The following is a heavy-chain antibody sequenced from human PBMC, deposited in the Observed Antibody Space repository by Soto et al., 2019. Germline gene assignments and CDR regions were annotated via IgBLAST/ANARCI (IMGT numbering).Heavy chain of an antibody. J-gene: IGHJ4*02. CDR3: ARGSIVVVTTFDY. V-gene: IGHV4-4*02. CDR1: GGSISSSNW. Sequence: PSETLSLTCAVSGGSISSSNWWSWVRQPPGKGLEWIGGIYHSGSTNYNPSPKSRVTISVDKSKNQFSLKLSSVPAAATAVYYCARGSIVVVTTFDYWGQGTLVTVSS. D-gene: IGHD3-22*01. CDR2: IYHSGST.